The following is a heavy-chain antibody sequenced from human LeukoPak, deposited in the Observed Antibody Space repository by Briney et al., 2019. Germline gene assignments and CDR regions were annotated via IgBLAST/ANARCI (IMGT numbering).Heavy chain of an antibody. CDR1: GYSISSGYY. CDR3: AGVRELVAGTEGFDY. D-gene: IGHD6-19*01. J-gene: IGHJ4*02. Sequence: SETLSLTCAVSGYSISSGYYWGWIRQPPGKGLEWIGSIYHSGSTYYNPSLKSRVTISVDTSKNQFSLKLSSVTAADTAVYYCAGVRELVAGTEGFDYWGQGTLVTVSS. CDR2: IYHSGST. V-gene: IGHV4-38-2*01.